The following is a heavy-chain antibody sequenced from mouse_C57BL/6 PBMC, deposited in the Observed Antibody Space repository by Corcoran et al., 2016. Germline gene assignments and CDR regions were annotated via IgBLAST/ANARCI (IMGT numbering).Heavy chain of an antibody. CDR3: ARDYYAMYY. CDR2: INTYSGVP. V-gene: IGHV9-3*01. CDR1: CYTLTTYG. Sequence: QIQLVQSGPEMKKPGETVKLPCKAACYTLTTYGMRWEKQAPGKGLKWMGWINTYSGVPTYADDFKGRFAFSLETSASTAYLKINNLKNEDTATYLCARDYYAMYYWGQGTSVTVSS. J-gene: IGHJ4*01.